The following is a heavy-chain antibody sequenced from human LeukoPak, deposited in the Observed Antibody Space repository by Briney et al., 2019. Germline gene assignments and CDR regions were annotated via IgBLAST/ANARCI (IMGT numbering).Heavy chain of an antibody. J-gene: IGHJ5*02. CDR2: IYTSGST. Sequence: SETLSLTCTVSGGSISSYYWSWIRQPAGKGLEWIGRIYTSGSTNYNPSLKSRVTISVDTSKNQFSLKLSSVTAADTAVYYCARVSSSTSYLYQNWFDPWGQGTLVTVSS. CDR3: ARVSSSTSYLYQNWFDP. V-gene: IGHV4-4*07. CDR1: GGSISSYY. D-gene: IGHD2-2*01.